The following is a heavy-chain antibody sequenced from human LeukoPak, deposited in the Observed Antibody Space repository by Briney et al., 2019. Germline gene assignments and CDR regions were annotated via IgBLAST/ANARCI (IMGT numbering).Heavy chain of an antibody. V-gene: IGHV3-23*01. J-gene: IGHJ3*02. CDR1: GFTFSSYA. CDR2: ISGSGGST. D-gene: IGHD1-26*01. Sequence: SGGSLRLSCAASGFTFSSYAMSWVRQAPGKGLEWVSAISGSGGSTYYADSVKGRFTISRDNSKNTLYLQMNSLRDEDTAVYYCARGSFGAGVGATMDDACDIWGQGTMVTVSS. CDR3: ARGSFGAGVGATMDDACDI.